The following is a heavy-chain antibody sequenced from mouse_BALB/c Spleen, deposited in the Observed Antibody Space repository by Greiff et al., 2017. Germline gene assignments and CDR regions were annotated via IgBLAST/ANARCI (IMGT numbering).Heavy chain of an antibody. D-gene: IGHD1-1*01. J-gene: IGHJ2*01. CDR1: GFNIKDYY. V-gene: IGHV14-1*02. CDR3: AAPLITTVVARDY. CDR2: IDPENGNT. Sequence: VQLQQSGAELVRPGALVKLSCKASGFNIKDYYMHWVKQRPEQGLEWIGWIDPENGNTIFDPKFQGKASITADTSSNTAYLQLSSLTSEDTAVYYCAAPLITTVVARDYWGQGTTLTVSS.